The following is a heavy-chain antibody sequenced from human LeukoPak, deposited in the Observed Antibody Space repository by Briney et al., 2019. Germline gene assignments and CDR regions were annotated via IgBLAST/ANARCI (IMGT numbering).Heavy chain of an antibody. J-gene: IGHJ4*02. CDR3: ARDNVVTANVFDY. CDR1: GYTLTELS. V-gene: IGHV1-46*01. CDR2: INPNGGNT. Sequence: GASVKVSCKVSGYTLTELSMHWVRQAPGQGLEWMGIINPNGGNTAYAQKFQGRVTLTRDTSTSTVYMELSSLGSGDTAVYYCARDNVVTANVFDYWGQGTLVTVSS. D-gene: IGHD2-21*02.